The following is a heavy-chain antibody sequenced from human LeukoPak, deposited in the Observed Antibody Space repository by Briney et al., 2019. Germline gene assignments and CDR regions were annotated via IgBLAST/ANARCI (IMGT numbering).Heavy chain of an antibody. D-gene: IGHD1-26*01. J-gene: IGHJ4*02. CDR3: ARLGATIVLRPDY. CDR1: GYTFTSYD. V-gene: IGHV1-8*01. CDR2: MNPNSGNT. Sequence: EASVKVSCKASGYTFTSYDINWVRQATGQGLEWMGWMNPNSGNTGYAQKFQGRVTMTRNTSISTAYMELSSLRSDDTAVYYCARLGATIVLRPDYWGQGTLVTVSS.